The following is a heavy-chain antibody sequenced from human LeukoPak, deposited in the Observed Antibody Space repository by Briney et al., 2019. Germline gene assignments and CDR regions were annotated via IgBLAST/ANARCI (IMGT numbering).Heavy chain of an antibody. CDR2: INLSGGST. V-gene: IGHV1-46*01. CDR3: ARDSQVAARGYYFDY. J-gene: IGHJ4*02. D-gene: IGHD2-15*01. Sequence: GASVKVSCKASGYTFTGYYMHWVRQAPGQGLEWMGIINLSGGSTSYAQKFQGRVTMTRDTSTSTVYMELSSLRSEDTAVYYCARDSQVAARGYYFDYWGQGTLVTVSS. CDR1: GYTFTGYY.